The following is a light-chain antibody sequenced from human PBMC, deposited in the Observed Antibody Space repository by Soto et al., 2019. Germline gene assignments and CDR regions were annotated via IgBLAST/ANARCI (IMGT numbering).Light chain of an antibody. J-gene: IGLJ1*01. CDR1: SSDVGGYNY. Sequence: QSVLTQPRSVSGSPGQSVTISCTGTSSDVGGYNYVSWYQQHPGKAPKLMIYDVSKRPSGVPDRFSGSKSGNTASLTISGLQAEDEADYYCCSYAGSPYVSGTGTKVTVL. CDR3: CSYAGSPYV. CDR2: DVS. V-gene: IGLV2-11*01.